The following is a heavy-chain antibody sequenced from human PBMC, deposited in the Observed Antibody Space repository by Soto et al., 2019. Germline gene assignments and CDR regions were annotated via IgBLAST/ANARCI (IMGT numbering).Heavy chain of an antibody. V-gene: IGHV1-8*01. CDR2: MNPNSGNT. Sequence: QVQLVQSGAEVKKPGASVKVSCKASGYTFTSYDINWVRQATGQGLEWMGWMNPNSGNTGYAQKFQGRVTMTRNTSISTAYMELSSLRSEATAVYSWATTYGDYAKSLIRRWFDTWCQGTMVNVAS. J-gene: IGHJ5*02. D-gene: IGHD4-17*01. CDR1: GYTFTSYD. CDR3: ATTYGDYAKSLIRRWFDT.